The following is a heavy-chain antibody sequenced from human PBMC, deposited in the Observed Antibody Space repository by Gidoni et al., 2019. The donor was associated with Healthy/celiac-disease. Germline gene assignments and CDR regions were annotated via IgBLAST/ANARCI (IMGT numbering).Heavy chain of an antibody. CDR2: ISGSGGST. D-gene: IGHD3-22*01. Sequence: EVQLLESGGGLVQPGGSLRLSCAASGFTFSSYAMSWVRPAPGKGLEWVSAISGSGGSTYYADSVKGRFTISRDNSKNTLYLQMNSLRAEDTAVYYCAKDDYYYDSSGYYLWGYFDYWGQGTLVTVSS. CDR1: GFTFSSYA. CDR3: AKDDYYYDSSGYYLWGYFDY. J-gene: IGHJ4*02. V-gene: IGHV3-23*01.